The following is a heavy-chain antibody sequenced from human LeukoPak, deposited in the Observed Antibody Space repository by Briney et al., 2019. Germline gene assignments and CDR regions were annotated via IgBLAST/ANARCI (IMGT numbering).Heavy chain of an antibody. CDR3: ARVGNSGSDY. Sequence: GASVKVSCKASGYTLTNYDMNWVRQATGQGLEWMGWISAYNGNTNYAQRLQGRVTMTTDTSTSTAYMELRSLRSDDTAVYYCARVGNSGSDYWGQGTLVTVSS. J-gene: IGHJ4*02. CDR2: ISAYNGNT. CDR1: GYTLTNYD. V-gene: IGHV1-18*01. D-gene: IGHD1-26*01.